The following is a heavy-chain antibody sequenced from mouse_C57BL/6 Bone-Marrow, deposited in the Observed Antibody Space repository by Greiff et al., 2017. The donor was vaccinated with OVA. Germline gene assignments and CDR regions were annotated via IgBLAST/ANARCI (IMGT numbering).Heavy chain of an antibody. V-gene: IGHV1-81*01. CDR2: IYPRSGNT. J-gene: IGHJ1*03. D-gene: IGHD3-2*02. Sequence: QVHVKQSGAELARPGASVKLSCKASGYTFTSYGISWVKQRTGQGLEWIGEIYPRSGNTYYNEKFKGKATLTADKSSSTAYMELRSLTSEDSAVNVSARSGRSHWYFDDWGTGTTVTVSS. CDR3: ARSGRSHWYFDD. CDR1: GYTFTSYG.